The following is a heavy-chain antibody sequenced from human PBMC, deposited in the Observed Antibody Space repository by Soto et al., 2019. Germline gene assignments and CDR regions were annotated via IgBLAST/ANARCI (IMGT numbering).Heavy chain of an antibody. V-gene: IGHV3-30*18. CDR1: AFTFRSYG. J-gene: IGHJ4*02. CDR2: ISYDGSNK. D-gene: IGHD3-10*01. Sequence: GGSLRLSCATSAFTFRSYGMHWVRQAPGKGLEWVASISYDGSNKDYVDSVKGRVTVSRDNSQNPLYLQMYSLRKDDTAGYYCVKDQDVDGKHYGSCEFFFWGRGTVVTVSS. CDR3: VKDQDVDGKHYGSCEFFF.